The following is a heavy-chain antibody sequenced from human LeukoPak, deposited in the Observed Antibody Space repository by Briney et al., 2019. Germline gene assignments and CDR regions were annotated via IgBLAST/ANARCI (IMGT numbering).Heavy chain of an antibody. J-gene: IGHJ4*02. Sequence: ATVKVSCKASGYTFTSYAMHWVRQAPGQRLERMGWSNAGNGNTKYSQEFQGRVTITRDTSASTAYMELSSLRSEDMAVYYCAAAITMIVVVIFYFDYWGQGTLVTVSS. V-gene: IGHV1-3*02. CDR3: AAAITMIVVVIFYFDY. CDR1: GYTFTSYA. D-gene: IGHD3-22*01. CDR2: SNAGNGNT.